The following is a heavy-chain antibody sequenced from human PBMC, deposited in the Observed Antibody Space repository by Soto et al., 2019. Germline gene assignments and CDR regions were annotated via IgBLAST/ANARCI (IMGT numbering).Heavy chain of an antibody. CDR1: GFTLSLYS. Sequence: GGPLRLSCVASGFTLSLYSMIWVRQAPGKGLEWVASITSSSSYIYYEDSLKGRFTISRDNAKNSLFLQLDSLRAEDTAVYFCVRARSTDSRPDYWGQGTLVTVSS. V-gene: IGHV3-21*01. CDR2: ITSSSSYI. J-gene: IGHJ4*02. CDR3: VRARSTDSRPDY. D-gene: IGHD3-22*01.